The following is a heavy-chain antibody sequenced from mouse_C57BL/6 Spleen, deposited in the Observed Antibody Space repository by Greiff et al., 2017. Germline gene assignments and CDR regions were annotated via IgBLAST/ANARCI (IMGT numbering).Heavy chain of an antibody. V-gene: IGHV5-17*01. CDR2: ISSGSSTI. CDR3: ASYSNYDAY. Sequence: ELKLMESGGGLVKPGGSLKLSCAASGFTFSDYGMHWVRQAPEKGLEWVAYISSGSSTICYADTVKGRFTISRDNAKNTLFLQMTSLRSEDTAMYYCASYSNYDAYWGQGTLVTVSA. J-gene: IGHJ3*01. D-gene: IGHD2-5*01. CDR1: GFTFSDYG.